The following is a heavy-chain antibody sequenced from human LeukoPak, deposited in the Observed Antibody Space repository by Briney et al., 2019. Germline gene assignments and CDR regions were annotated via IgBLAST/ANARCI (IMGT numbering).Heavy chain of an antibody. V-gene: IGHV4-34*01. Sequence: TSETLSLTCAVYGGSFSGYYWSWIRQPPGKGLEWIGEINHSGSTNYNPSLKSRVTISVDTSKNQFSPKLSSVTAADTAVYYCARVTITIFGVIYDYWGQGTLVTVSS. D-gene: IGHD3-3*01. CDR2: INHSGST. CDR3: ARVTITIFGVIYDY. J-gene: IGHJ4*02. CDR1: GGSFSGYY.